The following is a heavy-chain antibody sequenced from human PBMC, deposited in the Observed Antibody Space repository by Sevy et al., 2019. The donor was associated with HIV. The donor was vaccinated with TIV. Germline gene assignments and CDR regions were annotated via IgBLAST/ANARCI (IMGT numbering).Heavy chain of an antibody. D-gene: IGHD5-12*01. Sequence: ASVKVSCKASGYTFSDYSIYWIRQAPGQGLGWMGWINVASGVTNFAQKFQGRVTMTRDTSIKTAYMEVYRPTSDDTAVYYCARGGSDGNYWGQGTLVTVSS. CDR3: ARGGSDGNY. CDR2: INVASGVT. CDR1: GYTFSDYS. V-gene: IGHV1-2*02. J-gene: IGHJ4*02.